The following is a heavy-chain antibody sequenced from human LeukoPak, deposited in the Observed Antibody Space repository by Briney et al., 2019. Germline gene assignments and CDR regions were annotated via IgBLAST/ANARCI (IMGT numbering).Heavy chain of an antibody. Sequence: GGSLRLSCAASGFTFSSYWMSWVRQAPGKGLEWVAHIKQDGSEKYYVDSVKGRFTISRDNAKNSLYLQMNSLRAEDTAVYYCARHLRRSVVAATYFDYWGQGTPVTVSS. CDR2: IKQDGSEK. CDR3: ARHLRRSVVAATYFDY. CDR1: GFTFSSYW. D-gene: IGHD2-15*01. J-gene: IGHJ4*02. V-gene: IGHV3-7*01.